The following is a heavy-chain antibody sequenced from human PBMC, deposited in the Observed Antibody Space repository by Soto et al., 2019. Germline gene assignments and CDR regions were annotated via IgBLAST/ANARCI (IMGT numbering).Heavy chain of an antibody. CDR2: INPNTGGT. Sequence: ASVKVSCKASGYTFTGYFLHWVRQAPGQGLEYMGWINPNTGGTHYAQKFQGRLTMTRDTSISTAYMELRRLTSDETAVYYCARSTSTIGASPDYWGQGTLVTVSS. J-gene: IGHJ4*02. D-gene: IGHD6-6*01. CDR3: ARSTSTIGASPDY. CDR1: GYTFTGYF. V-gene: IGHV1-2*02.